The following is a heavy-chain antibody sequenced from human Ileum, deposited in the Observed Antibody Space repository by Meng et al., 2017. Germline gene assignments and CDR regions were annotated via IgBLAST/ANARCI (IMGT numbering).Heavy chain of an antibody. CDR3: ARHGSGSYPYLEY. V-gene: IGHV4-4*02. J-gene: IGHJ4*02. Sequence: QGQRQESGPGLVKPSGTLSLTCGGSGGSIDSNNWVSWVRQPPGKGLEWIADMFHTGSINYNPSFKGRVTISVDKSRNQFSLKLSSVTAADTAVYYCARHGSGSYPYLEYWGQGTLVTVSS. CDR2: MFHTGSI. D-gene: IGHD3-10*01. CDR1: GGSIDSNNW.